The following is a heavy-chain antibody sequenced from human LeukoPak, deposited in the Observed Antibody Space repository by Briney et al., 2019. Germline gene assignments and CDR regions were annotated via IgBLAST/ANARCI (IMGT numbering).Heavy chain of an antibody. CDR3: AKDTAYDILTSAIDY. CDR1: GFTFSSYA. J-gene: IGHJ4*02. CDR2: ISGSGGST. D-gene: IGHD3-9*01. V-gene: IGHV3-23*01. Sequence: GWSLRLSCAASGFTFSSYAMSWVRQAPGKGLEWVSDISGSGGSTYYADSVKGRFTISRDNSKNTLYLQMNSLRAEDTAVYYCAKDTAYDILTSAIDYWGQGTLVTVSS.